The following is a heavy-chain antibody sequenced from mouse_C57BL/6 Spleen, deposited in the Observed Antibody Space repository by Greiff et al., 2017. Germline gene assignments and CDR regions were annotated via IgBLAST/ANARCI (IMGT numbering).Heavy chain of an antibody. CDR3: TNCYGRGAGYFDV. J-gene: IGHJ1*03. D-gene: IGHD1-1*01. CDR1: GYTFTSYW. Sequence: EVQRLQPGTVLAKPGASVKMSCKTSGYTFTSYWMHWVKQRPGQGLEWIGAINPRNSDTSYNQKFKSKAKLTAVTSASTAYMELSSLTYEDSAVYYGTNCYGRGAGYFDVWGKGTTVTVSS. V-gene: IGHV1-5*01. CDR2: INPRNSDT.